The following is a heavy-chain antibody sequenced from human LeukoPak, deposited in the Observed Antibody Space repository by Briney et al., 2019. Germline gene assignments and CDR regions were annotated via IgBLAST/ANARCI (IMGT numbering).Heavy chain of an antibody. CDR2: INSDGSSA. Sequence: PGGSLRLSCAASGFTFSSYWMHWVRQAPGKGLVWVSRINSDGSSAYYADSVKGRFTISRDNAKNTLYLQMDSLRAEDTAVYYCATYGLGTYHLEDWGQGTLVTVSS. D-gene: IGHD3-10*01. V-gene: IGHV3-74*01. CDR1: GFTFSSYW. CDR3: ATYGLGTYHLED. J-gene: IGHJ4*02.